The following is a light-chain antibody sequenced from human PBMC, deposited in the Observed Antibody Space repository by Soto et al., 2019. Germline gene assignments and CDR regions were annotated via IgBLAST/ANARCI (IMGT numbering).Light chain of an antibody. J-gene: IGKJ2*01. Sequence: EIVMTQSPATLSVSPGERATLSCRASPSVTSHLAWYQQKPGQAPRLLIYGESTRATGVPARFSGSGSGTEFTHTISSLQSEDFAVYYCQQYNTSPYTFGQGTKLEI. CDR3: QQYNTSPYT. V-gene: IGKV3-15*01. CDR2: GES. CDR1: PSVTSH.